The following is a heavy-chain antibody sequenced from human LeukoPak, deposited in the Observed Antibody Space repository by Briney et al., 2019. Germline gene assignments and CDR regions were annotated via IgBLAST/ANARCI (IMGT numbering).Heavy chain of an antibody. J-gene: IGHJ4*02. CDR3: ARVSYDILTGYYPDY. CDR2: INHSGST. CDR1: GGSFSGYY. V-gene: IGHV4-34*01. D-gene: IGHD3-9*01. Sequence: SETLSLTCAVYGGSFSGYYWSGIRQPPGKGLEWIGEINHSGSTNYNPSLKSRVTISVDTSKNQFSLKLSSVTAADTAVYYCARVSYDILTGYYPDYWGQGALVTVSS.